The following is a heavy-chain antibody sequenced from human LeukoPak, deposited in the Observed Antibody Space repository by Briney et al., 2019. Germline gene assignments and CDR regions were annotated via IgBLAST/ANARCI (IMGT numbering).Heavy chain of an antibody. CDR1: GFTFSDYY. CDR3: ANYMVRGVIRGSH. J-gene: IGHJ4*02. D-gene: IGHD3-10*01. Sequence: GGSLRLSCAASGFTFSDYYMSWIRQAPGKGLEWVSYISSSGSTIYYADSVKGRFTISRDNAKNTLYLQMNSLRAEDTAVYYCANYMVRGVIRGSHWGQGTLVTVSS. V-gene: IGHV3-11*01. CDR2: ISSSGSTI.